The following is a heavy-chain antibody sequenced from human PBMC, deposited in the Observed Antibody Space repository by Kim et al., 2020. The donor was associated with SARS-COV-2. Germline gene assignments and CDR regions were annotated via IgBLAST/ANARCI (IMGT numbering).Heavy chain of an antibody. CDR2: ISGSGGST. D-gene: IGHD2-2*01. CDR3: AKEMVVPAAQLATFDAFDI. CDR1: GFTFSSYA. J-gene: IGHJ3*02. V-gene: IGHV3-23*01. Sequence: GGSLRLSCAASGFTFSSYAMSWVRQAPGKGLEWVSAISGSGGSTYYADSVKGRFTISRDNSKNTLYLQMNSLRAEDTAVYYCAKEMVVPAAQLATFDAFDIWGQGTMVTVSS.